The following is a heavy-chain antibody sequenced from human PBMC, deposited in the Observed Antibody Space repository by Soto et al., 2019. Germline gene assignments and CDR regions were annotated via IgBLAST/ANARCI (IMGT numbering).Heavy chain of an antibody. J-gene: IGHJ4*02. Sequence: NLGASVKVSCKASGYSFSFYGINWVRQAPGQGLEWMGWINPSDGNRNFAQKFEDRVTMTTATSTNTVFLELRSLKSDDTAIYYCASKWFGEPYKFDYWGQGALVTVSS. CDR3: ASKWFGEPYKFDY. V-gene: IGHV1-18*01. D-gene: IGHD3-10*01. CDR2: INPSDGNR. CDR1: GYSFSFYG.